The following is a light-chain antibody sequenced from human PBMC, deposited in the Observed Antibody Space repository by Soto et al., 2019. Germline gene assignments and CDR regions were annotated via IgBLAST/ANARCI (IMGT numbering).Light chain of an antibody. J-gene: IGKJ1*01. CDR2: WAS. V-gene: IGKV4-1*01. CDR3: QQYHDSPWK. Sequence: LNYWASARESGVPERFSGRGSGTDFTLTITNLRAKDVAICYCQQYHDSPWKFAQGTKVEIK.